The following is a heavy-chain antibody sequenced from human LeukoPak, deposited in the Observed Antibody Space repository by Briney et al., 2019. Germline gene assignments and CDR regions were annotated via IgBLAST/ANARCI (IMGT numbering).Heavy chain of an antibody. V-gene: IGHV1-8*01. D-gene: IGHD2-2*01. Sequence: ASVKVSCKASGYTFTSHDINWVRQATGQGLEWMGWMNPNTGNTGYAQKLQGRVTMTRNTSISTAYMELSRLRSEDTAVYYCARRCSSTSCYYAFDIWGQGTMVTVSS. CDR1: GYTFTSHD. CDR2: MNPNTGNT. CDR3: ARRCSSTSCYYAFDI. J-gene: IGHJ3*02.